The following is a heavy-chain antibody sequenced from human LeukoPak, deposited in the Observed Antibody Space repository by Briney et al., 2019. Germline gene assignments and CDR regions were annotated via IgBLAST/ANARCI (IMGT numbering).Heavy chain of an antibody. CDR2: IIPILGIA. CDR3: ASSYCSGGSCYSGIDP. D-gene: IGHD2-15*01. Sequence: SVKVSCKASGGTFSSYAISWVRQAPGQGLEWMGRIIPILGIANYAQKFQGRVTITADKSTSTAYMELSSLRSEDTAVYYCASSYCSGGSCYSGIDPWGQGTLVTVSS. V-gene: IGHV1-69*04. CDR1: GGTFSSYA. J-gene: IGHJ5*02.